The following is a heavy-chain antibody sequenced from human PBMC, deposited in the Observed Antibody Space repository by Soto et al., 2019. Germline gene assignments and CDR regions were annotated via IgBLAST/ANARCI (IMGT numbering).Heavy chain of an antibody. Sequence: GGSLRLSCAAPGFTFSSYAMSWVRQAPGKGLEWVSAISGSGGSTYYADSVKGRFTISRDNSKNTLYLQMNSLRAEDTAVYYCAKDSDSSDHYYYMDVWGKGTTVTVSS. CDR3: AKDSDSSDHYYYMDV. J-gene: IGHJ6*03. CDR1: GFTFSSYA. D-gene: IGHD6-19*01. CDR2: ISGSGGST. V-gene: IGHV3-23*01.